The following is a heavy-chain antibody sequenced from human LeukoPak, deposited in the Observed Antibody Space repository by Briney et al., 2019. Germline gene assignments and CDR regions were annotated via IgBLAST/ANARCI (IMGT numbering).Heavy chain of an antibody. Sequence: PGGSLRLSCAASGFTFNSYSINWVRQAPGKGLEWVSSISSSSSFIYYADSVKGRFTISRDNAKNSLYLQMNSLRAEDTAVYYCARGYFGSGNYVDYWGQGTLVTVSS. J-gene: IGHJ4*02. CDR2: ISSSSSFI. D-gene: IGHD3-10*01. CDR1: GFTFNSYS. CDR3: ARGYFGSGNYVDY. V-gene: IGHV3-21*01.